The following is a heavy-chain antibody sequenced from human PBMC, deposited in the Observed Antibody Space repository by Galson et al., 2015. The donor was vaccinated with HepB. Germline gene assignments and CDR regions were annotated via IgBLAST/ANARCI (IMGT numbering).Heavy chain of an antibody. CDR2: ISESGASI. V-gene: IGHV3-21*01. D-gene: IGHD6-13*01. J-gene: IGHJ6*02. CDR3: ARGAFYSSTFYYYGLDV. CDR1: GFAFSSSS. Sequence: SLRLSCAASGFAFSSSSMNWVRQAPGKGLDWVASISESGASIYYAGSLKGRFTISRDNAKNSLHLEMNSLRAEDTAVYYCARGAFYSSTFYYYGLDVWGQGTTVTVSS.